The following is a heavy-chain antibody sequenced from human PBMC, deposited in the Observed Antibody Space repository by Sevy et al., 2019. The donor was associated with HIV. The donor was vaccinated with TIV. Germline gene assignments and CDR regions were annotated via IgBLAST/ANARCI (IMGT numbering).Heavy chain of an antibody. CDR1: GFTFDDYG. J-gene: IGHJ4*02. D-gene: IGHD6-6*01. CDR2: INWNGGST. Sequence: GGSLRLSCAASGFTFDDYGMSWVRQAPGKGLEWVSGINWNGGSTGYADSVKGRFTISRDNAKNSLYLQMNRLRAEDTALYHCARYLQYSSSSPLDYWGQGTLVTVSS. V-gene: IGHV3-20*01. CDR3: ARYLQYSSSSPLDY.